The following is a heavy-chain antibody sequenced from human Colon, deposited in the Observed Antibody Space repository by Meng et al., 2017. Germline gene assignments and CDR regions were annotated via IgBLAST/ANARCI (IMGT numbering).Heavy chain of an antibody. Sequence: QVQLQEAGPGLVKPSATLSLICTGSDGSITGYFWSWIRQPAGKGLEWIGRIYSSGHTDYNPSLKSRVTISVDTSNNQFSLKLSSVTAADTAVYYCARIDYGGNGIEKYFFDYWGQGTLVTVSS. CDR1: DGSITGYF. CDR2: IYSSGHT. J-gene: IGHJ4*02. CDR3: ARIDYGGNGIEKYFFDY. D-gene: IGHD4-23*01. V-gene: IGHV4-4*07.